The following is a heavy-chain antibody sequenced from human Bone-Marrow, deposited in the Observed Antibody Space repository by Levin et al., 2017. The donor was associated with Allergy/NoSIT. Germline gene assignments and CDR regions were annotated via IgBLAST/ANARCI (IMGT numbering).Heavy chain of an antibody. CDR2: TSSDGSNT. J-gene: IGHJ4*02. V-gene: IGHV3-30*18. D-gene: IGHD3-10*01. Sequence: GGSLRLSCAASGFTFISYAMHWVRQAPGKGLEWVAVTSSDGSNTFYADSVKGRFTISRDNSKSTLYLQMNSLRVEDTALYYCAKVGGSGTYLRWSFDSWGQGTLVTVSS. CDR3: AKVGGSGTYLRWSFDS. CDR1: GFTFISYA.